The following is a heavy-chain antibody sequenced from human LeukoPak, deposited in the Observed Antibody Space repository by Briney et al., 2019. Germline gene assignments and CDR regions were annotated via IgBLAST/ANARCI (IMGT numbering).Heavy chain of an antibody. CDR3: ARVYQSAEYYFDS. D-gene: IGHD2-2*01. Sequence: SETLSLTCTVSGGSIDSYYCSGIRQPPAKGLEGSGYIYYTGSPEYHPSLKSRVTISLDTSQNQFSLKLISVTAADTAVYYCARVYQSAEYYFDSWGQGNLVSVSS. CDR2: IYYTGSP. V-gene: IGHV4-59*01. CDR1: GGSIDSYY. J-gene: IGHJ4*02.